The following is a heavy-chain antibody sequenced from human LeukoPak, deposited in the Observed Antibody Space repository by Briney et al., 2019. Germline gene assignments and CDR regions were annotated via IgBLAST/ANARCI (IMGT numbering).Heavy chain of an antibody. Sequence: GGSLRLSCAASGFTFSDYYMSWIRQAPGKGLEWVSYISSSSTYTNYADSVKGRFTISRDNAKNSLYLQMNSLGAEDTAVYYCVRDWTTVLYWGQGTLVTVSS. D-gene: IGHD4-17*01. V-gene: IGHV3-11*06. CDR2: ISSSSTYT. CDR1: GFTFSDYY. CDR3: VRDWTTVLY. J-gene: IGHJ4*02.